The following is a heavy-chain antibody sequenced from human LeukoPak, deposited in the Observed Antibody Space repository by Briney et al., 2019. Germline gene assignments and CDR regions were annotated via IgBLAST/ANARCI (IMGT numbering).Heavy chain of an antibody. CDR3: ARVRDYDYVWGRREDAFDI. CDR2: INSVGSST. D-gene: IGHD3-16*01. CDR1: GFIFSTYW. J-gene: IGHJ3*02. V-gene: IGHV3-74*01. Sequence: PGGSLRLSCTASGFIFSTYWMHWVRQAPGKGLVWVSRINSVGSSTNYADSVKGRFTISRDNAKNMLYLQMNSLRAEDTAVYYCARVRDYDYVWGRREDAFDIWGQGTMDTVSS.